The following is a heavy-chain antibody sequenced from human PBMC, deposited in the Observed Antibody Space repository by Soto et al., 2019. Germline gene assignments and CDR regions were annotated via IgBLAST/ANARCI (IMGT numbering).Heavy chain of an antibody. CDR1: GGTFSSYA. J-gene: IGHJ5*02. V-gene: IGHV1-69*13. D-gene: IGHD2-8*01. CDR2: IIPIFGTA. CDR3: ARATTPRTGYCTNGVCYTGWFDP. Sequence: SVKVSCKASGGTFSSYAISCVRQAPGQGLEWMGGIIPIFGTANYAQKFQGRVTITADESTSTAYMELSSLRSEDTAVYYCARATTPRTGYCTNGVCYTGWFDPWGQGTLVTVSS.